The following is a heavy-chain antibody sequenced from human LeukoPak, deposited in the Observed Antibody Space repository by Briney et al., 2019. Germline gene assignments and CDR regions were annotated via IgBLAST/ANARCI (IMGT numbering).Heavy chain of an antibody. V-gene: IGHV4-61*01. CDR2: IYYSGST. J-gene: IGHJ4*02. Sequence: TSETLSLTCTVSGGSVSSGSYCWSWIRQPPGKGLEWIGYIYYSGSTNSNPSLRSRVTISVDTSKNQFSLKLSSVTAADTAVYYCARDLQAVAGYFDYWGQGTLVTVSS. CDR1: GGSVSSGSYC. D-gene: IGHD6-19*01. CDR3: ARDLQAVAGYFDY.